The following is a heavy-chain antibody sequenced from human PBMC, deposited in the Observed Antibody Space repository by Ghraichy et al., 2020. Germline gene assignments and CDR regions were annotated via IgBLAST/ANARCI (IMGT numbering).Heavy chain of an antibody. V-gene: IGHV4-61*01. CDR1: GGSVSSGTYY. Sequence: SETLSLTCTVSGGSVSSGTYYWSWIRQPPGKGLEWIGYVYYSGSTKYNLSLESRVTISVDTSVNQFSLKLSSVTAADTAVYFCAREYGYSSSSIDAFDIWGQGTMVTVSS. J-gene: IGHJ3*02. CDR2: VYYSGST. CDR3: AREYGYSSSSIDAFDI. D-gene: IGHD6-13*01.